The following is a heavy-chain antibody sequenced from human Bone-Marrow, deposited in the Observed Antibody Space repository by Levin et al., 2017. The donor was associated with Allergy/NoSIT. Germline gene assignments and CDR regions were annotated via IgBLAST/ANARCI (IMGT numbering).Heavy chain of an antibody. J-gene: IGHJ3*02. V-gene: IGHV3-30*18. D-gene: IGHD5-18*01. CDR3: AKELYSYAQRGAFDI. CDR1: GFTFSTYG. Sequence: GESLKISCEASGFTFSTYGMHWVRQAPGKGLEWVALISYDGSNKYYADSVKGRFTISRDNSKNTLYLQMNSLRVEDTAVYYCAKELYSYAQRGAFDIWGQGTMVTVSS. CDR2: ISYDGSNK.